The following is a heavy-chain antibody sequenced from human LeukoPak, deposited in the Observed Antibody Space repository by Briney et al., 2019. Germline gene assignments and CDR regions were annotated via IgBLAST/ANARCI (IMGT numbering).Heavy chain of an antibody. J-gene: IGHJ5*02. V-gene: IGHV4-4*02. Sequence: SETLSLTCAVSGGSISSGNWWSWVRQPPGKGLEWIGEIYHSGSTNYNPSLKSRVTISVDKSKNQFSLKLSSVTAADTAVYYCARAMGEYSSSWYGADWFDPWGQGTLVTVSS. D-gene: IGHD6-13*01. CDR2: IYHSGST. CDR1: GGSISSGNW. CDR3: ARAMGEYSSSWYGADWFDP.